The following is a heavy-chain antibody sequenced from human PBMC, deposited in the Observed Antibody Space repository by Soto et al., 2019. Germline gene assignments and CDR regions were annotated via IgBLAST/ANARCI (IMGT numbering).Heavy chain of an antibody. D-gene: IGHD6-13*01. CDR2: IYYSGST. Sequence: SETLSLTCTVSGGSISSSSYYWGWIRQPPGKGLEWIGSIYYSGSTYYNPSLKSRVTISVDTSKNQFSLKLSSVTAADTAVYYCARHADIAAASYFDYWGQGTLVTVSS. V-gene: IGHV4-39*01. J-gene: IGHJ4*02. CDR3: ARHADIAAASYFDY. CDR1: GGSISSSSYY.